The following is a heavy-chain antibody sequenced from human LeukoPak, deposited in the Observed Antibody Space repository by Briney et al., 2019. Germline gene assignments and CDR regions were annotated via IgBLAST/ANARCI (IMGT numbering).Heavy chain of an antibody. Sequence: GGSLRLSCAASGFTFSSYAMSWVRQAPGKGLEWVSAISGSGGSTYYADSVKGRFTISRDNSKNTLYLQMNSLRAEDTAVYYCAKPAYYDFWSGYYRDGFYFDYWGQGTLVTVSS. D-gene: IGHD3-3*01. CDR3: AKPAYYDFWSGYYRDGFYFDY. J-gene: IGHJ4*02. CDR2: ISGSGGST. CDR1: GFTFSSYA. V-gene: IGHV3-23*01.